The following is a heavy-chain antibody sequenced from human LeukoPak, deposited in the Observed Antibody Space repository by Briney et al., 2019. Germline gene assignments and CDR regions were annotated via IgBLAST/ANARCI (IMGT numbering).Heavy chain of an antibody. J-gene: IGHJ5*02. CDR2: ISAYNGNT. D-gene: IGHD3-3*01. Sequence: ASVKVSCKASGYTFTSYGVSWVRQAPGQGLEWMGWISAYNGNTNYARKFQGRVTMTTDTSTSTAYMELRSLRSDDTAVYYCARNDFGYWFDPWGQGTLVTVSS. V-gene: IGHV1-18*01. CDR1: GYTFTSYG. CDR3: ARNDFGYWFDP.